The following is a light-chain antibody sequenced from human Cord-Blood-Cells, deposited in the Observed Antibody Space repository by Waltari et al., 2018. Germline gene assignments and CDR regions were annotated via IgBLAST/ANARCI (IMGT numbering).Light chain of an antibody. V-gene: IGKV1-39*01. CDR3: QPSYSTPWT. J-gene: IGKJ1*01. CDR2: AAS. CDR1: QSISSY. Sequence: DIQMTQSPSSLSASVGDRVTITSRPSQSISSYLNCYQQKPGKAPKLLIYAASSLQSGVPSRFSGSGSGKDFNLSISYLHPEDFATYYCQPSYSTPWTFGQGTTVEIK.